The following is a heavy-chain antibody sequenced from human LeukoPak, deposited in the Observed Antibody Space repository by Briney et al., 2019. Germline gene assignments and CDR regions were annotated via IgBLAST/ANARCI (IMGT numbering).Heavy chain of an antibody. J-gene: IGHJ4*02. Sequence: GGSLRLSCAASGFTFSNYPMHWVRQAPGKGLVWVSRSNSDGSSTSYAESVKGRLTISRDNAKNTLYLQMNSLRAEDTAVYYCARGASGSSWFGGFDFWGQGTLVTVSS. CDR1: GFTFSNYP. CDR2: SNSDGSST. D-gene: IGHD6-13*01. V-gene: IGHV3-74*01. CDR3: ARGASGSSWFGGFDF.